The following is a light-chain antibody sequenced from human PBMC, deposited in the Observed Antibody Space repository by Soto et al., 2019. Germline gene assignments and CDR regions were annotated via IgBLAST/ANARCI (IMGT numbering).Light chain of an antibody. J-gene: IGLJ1*01. Sequence: QSALTQPASVSGSPGQSITISCTGTSSDVGGYNYVSWYQQHASKAPKLMIYEVSNRPSGVSNRFSGSKSGNTASLTISGLQAEDEADYYCSSYTSSSTYVFGTGTKVTVL. V-gene: IGLV2-14*01. CDR1: SSDVGGYNY. CDR2: EVS. CDR3: SSYTSSSTYV.